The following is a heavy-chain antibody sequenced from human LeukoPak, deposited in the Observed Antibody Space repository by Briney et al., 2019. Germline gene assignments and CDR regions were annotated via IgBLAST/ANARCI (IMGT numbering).Heavy chain of an antibody. J-gene: IGHJ6*02. V-gene: IGHV3-30-3*01. CDR3: ARDLIYCSGGSCYSANYYYYGMDV. Sequence: PGGSLRLSCAASGFTFSSYAMHWVRQAPGKGLEWVAVISYDGSNKYYADSVKGRFTISRDNSKNTLHLQMNSLRAEDTAVYYCARDLIYCSGGSCYSANYYYYGMDVWGQGTTVTVSS. CDR1: GFTFSSYA. D-gene: IGHD2-15*01. CDR2: ISYDGSNK.